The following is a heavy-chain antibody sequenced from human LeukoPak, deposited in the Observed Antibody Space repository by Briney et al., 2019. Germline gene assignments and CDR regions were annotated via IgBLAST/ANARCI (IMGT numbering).Heavy chain of an antibody. CDR1: GFTFSSYA. CDR3: AKSDSSGYYYSTLGDY. Sequence: PGGSLRLSCASSGFTFSSYAMSWVREAPGKGLEWVSAISGSGGSTYYADSVKGRVTISRDSSKNTLYLQMNSLRAEDTAVYHCAKSDSSGYYYSTLGDYWGQGTLVTVSS. D-gene: IGHD3-22*01. CDR2: ISGSGGST. J-gene: IGHJ4*02. V-gene: IGHV3-23*01.